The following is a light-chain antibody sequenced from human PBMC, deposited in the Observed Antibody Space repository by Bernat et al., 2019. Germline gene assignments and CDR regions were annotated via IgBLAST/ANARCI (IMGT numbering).Light chain of an antibody. Sequence: QSVLTQPPSVSAAPGQKVTISCSGSSPNIGNNYVSWYQQLPGTAPKLRIYDNNTRPSGIPDRFAGSKSGTSATLGITGLKTGDEADYYCGTWDSSLGAGVFGGGTKLTVL. CDR2: DNN. CDR3: GTWDSSLGAGV. CDR1: SPNIGNNY. J-gene: IGLJ3*02. V-gene: IGLV1-51*01.